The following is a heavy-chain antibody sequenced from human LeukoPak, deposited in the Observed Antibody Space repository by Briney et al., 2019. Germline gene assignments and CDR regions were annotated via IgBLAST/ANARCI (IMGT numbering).Heavy chain of an antibody. CDR1: GYTFTGYY. D-gene: IGHD3-10*01. CDR2: INPNSDGT. V-gene: IGHV1-2*02. CDR3: ARGVLLEYYYYYYMDV. J-gene: IGHJ6*03. Sequence: ASVKVSCKASGYTFTGYYMHWVRQAPGQGLEWMGWINPNSDGTNYAQKFQGRVTMTRDTSISTAYMELSRLRSDDTAVYYCARGVLLEYYYYYYMDVWGKGTTVTISS.